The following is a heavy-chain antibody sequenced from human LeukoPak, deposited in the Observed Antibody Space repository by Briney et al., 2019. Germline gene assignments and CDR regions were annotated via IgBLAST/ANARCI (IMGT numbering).Heavy chain of an antibody. V-gene: IGHV4-61*02. D-gene: IGHD2-2*01. CDR2: IYTSGST. CDR1: GGSISSGSYY. J-gene: IGHJ5*02. CDR3: ARARRYCSSTSCSDNWFDP. Sequence: SQTLSLTCSVSGGSISSGSYYWSWIRQPAGKGLEWIGRIYTSGSTNYNPSLKSRVTISVDTSKNQFSLKLSSVTAADTAVYYCARARRYCSSTSCSDNWFDPWGQGTLVTVSS.